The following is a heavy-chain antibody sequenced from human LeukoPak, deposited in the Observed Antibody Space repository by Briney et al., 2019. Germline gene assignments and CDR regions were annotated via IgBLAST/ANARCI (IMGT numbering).Heavy chain of an antibody. D-gene: IGHD2-2*01. J-gene: IGHJ5*02. V-gene: IGHV3-21*01. CDR1: GFTFSSYS. CDR3: ARSPARGVVVPAARGFDP. Sequence: GGSLRPSCAASGFTFSSYSMNWVRQAPGKGLEWVSSISSSSSYIYYADSVKGRFTISRDNAKNSLYLQMNSLRAEDTAVYYCARSPARGVVVPAARGFDPWGQGTLVTVSS. CDR2: ISSSSSYI.